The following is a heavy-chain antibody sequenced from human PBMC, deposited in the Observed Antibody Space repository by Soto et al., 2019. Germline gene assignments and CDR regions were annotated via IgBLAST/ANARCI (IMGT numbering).Heavy chain of an antibody. D-gene: IGHD3-3*02. J-gene: IGHJ4*02. CDR1: GYTFTSYD. CDR2: MNPNSGNT. CDR3: ARHFRDAYTALAF. Sequence: ASVKVSCKASGYTFTSYDINWVRQATGQGLEYLGWMNPNSGNTGYVQKFQGRVTMTRDTSISTAYMELSSLRSEDTAVYYCARHFRDAYTALAFWGQGTLVTVSS. V-gene: IGHV1-8*01.